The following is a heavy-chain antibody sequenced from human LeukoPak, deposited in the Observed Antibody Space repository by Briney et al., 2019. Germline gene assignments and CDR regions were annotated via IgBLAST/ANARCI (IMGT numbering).Heavy chain of an antibody. CDR3: ARDLYNWNDGRFDP. J-gene: IGHJ5*02. V-gene: IGHV1-18*01. CDR2: ISAYNGNT. D-gene: IGHD1-20*01. CDR1: GYTFTSYG. Sequence: GASVKDSCKASGYTFTSYGISWVRQAPGQGLEWMGWISAYNGNTNYAQKLQGRVTMTTDTSTSTAYMELRSLRSDDTAVYYCARDLYNWNDGRFDPWGQGTLVTVSS.